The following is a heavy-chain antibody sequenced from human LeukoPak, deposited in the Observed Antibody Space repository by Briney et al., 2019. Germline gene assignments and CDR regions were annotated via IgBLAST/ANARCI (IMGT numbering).Heavy chain of an antibody. CDR1: GFTFSSYA. Sequence: GGSLRLSCAASGFTFSSYAMSWVRQAPEKGLEWVSAISGSGGSTYYADSVKGRFTISRDNSKNTLYLQMNGLRAEDTAVYYCAKVPERNWFDPWGQGTLVTVSS. V-gene: IGHV3-23*01. J-gene: IGHJ5*02. CDR3: AKVPERNWFDP. CDR2: ISGSGGST.